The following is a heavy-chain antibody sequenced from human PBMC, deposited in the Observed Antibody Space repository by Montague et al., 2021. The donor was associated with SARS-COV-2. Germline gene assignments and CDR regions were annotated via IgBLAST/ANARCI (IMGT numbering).Heavy chain of an antibody. D-gene: IGHD5-24*01. CDR3: AKDQVAGDGYVVFDY. Sequence: SLRLSCAASGFTFRSYAMSWVRQAPGKGLEWVSLIYRDANGMQYADSVRGRFTISRDNAKNTLYLQMDGLRVEDTAMYYCAKDQVAGDGYVVFDYWGQGTLVTVSS. J-gene: IGHJ4*02. CDR1: GFTFRSYA. CDR2: IYRDANGM. V-gene: IGHV3-23*03.